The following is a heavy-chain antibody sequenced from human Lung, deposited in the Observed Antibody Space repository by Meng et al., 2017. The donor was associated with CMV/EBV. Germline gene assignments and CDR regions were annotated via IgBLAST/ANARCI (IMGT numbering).Heavy chain of an antibody. CDR2: ININTGNP. J-gene: IGHJ4*02. V-gene: IGHV7-4-1*01. Sequence: QGPLCDCGFWFKKPGDSMKVFCQVSWYPFPIFFMNWGPNPPGQGLGWMGWININTGNPTYAQGFTGRFVFSLDTSVSTAYPQIDSLKADDTAVYYWARGNGWRFYYWGQGTLVTVSS. CDR1: WYPFPIFF. D-gene: IGHD6-19*01. CDR3: ARGNGWRFYY.